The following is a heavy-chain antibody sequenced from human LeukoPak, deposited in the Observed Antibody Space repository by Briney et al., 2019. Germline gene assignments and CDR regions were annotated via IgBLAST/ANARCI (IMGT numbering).Heavy chain of an antibody. CDR1: GYTFTSYY. J-gene: IGHJ5*02. Sequence: ASVKVSCKASGYTFTSYYMRWVRQAPGQGLEWMGIINPSGGSTSYAQKFQGRVTMTRDTSTSTVYMELSSLRSEDTAVYYCAREGSRYFDWLLFNWFDPWGQGTLVTVSS. D-gene: IGHD3-9*01. CDR3: AREGSRYFDWLLFNWFDP. V-gene: IGHV1-46*01. CDR2: INPSGGST.